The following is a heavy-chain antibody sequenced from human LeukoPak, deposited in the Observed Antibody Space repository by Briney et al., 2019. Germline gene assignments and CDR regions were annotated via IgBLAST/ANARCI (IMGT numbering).Heavy chain of an antibody. CDR1: GFTFSSYA. D-gene: IGHD2-21*01. CDR3: AKFLPTHIVVANYYFDY. CDR2: ISGSGGST. Sequence: GGSLRLSCVASGFTFSSYAMSWVRQAPGKGLEWVSAISGSGGSTYYADSVKGRFTISRDNSKNTLYLQMNSLRAEDTAVYYCAKFLPTHIVVANYYFDYWGQGTLVTVSS. V-gene: IGHV3-23*01. J-gene: IGHJ4*02.